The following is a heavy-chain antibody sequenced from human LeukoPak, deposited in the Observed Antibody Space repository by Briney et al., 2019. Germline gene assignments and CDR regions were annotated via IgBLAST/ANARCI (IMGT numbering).Heavy chain of an antibody. CDR3: ARRVVRGVVRWFDP. CDR1: GGSISSYY. V-gene: IGHV4-59*01. D-gene: IGHD3-10*01. Sequence: SETLSLTCTVSGGSISSYYWSWIRQPPGKGLEWIGYIYYSGSTNYNPSLKSRVTISVDTSKNQFSLKLSSVTAADTAVYYCARRVVRGVVRWFDPWGQGTLVTVSS. CDR2: IYYSGST. J-gene: IGHJ5*02.